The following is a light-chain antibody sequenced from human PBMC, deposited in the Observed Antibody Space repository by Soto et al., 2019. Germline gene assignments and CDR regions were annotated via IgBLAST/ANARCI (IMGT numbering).Light chain of an antibody. J-gene: IGLJ2*01. Sequence: QLVLTQPPSTSASLGASVTLTCTLSSGYSNYRVDWYLQRPGEGPQFVMRVGTGGIEGSKGDGIPDRFSVLGSGLNRYLTINNIQEEDEGDYYCGGDHGIGNNCLVVFGGGTKLTVL. V-gene: IGLV9-49*03. CDR3: GGDHGIGNNCLVV. CDR2: VGTGGIEG. CDR1: SGYSNYR.